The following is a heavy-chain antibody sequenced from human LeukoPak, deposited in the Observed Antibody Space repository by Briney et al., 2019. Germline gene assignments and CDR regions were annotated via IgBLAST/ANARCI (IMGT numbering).Heavy chain of an antibody. Sequence: GGSLRLSCAAPRFTFSSYNMNWVRQAPGKGLEWVSSISSSSSYIYYADPVKGRFTISRDNAKNSLYLQMNSLRAEDTAVYYCARDGCRGGSCYYYYGLDVWGQGTTVTVSS. D-gene: IGHD2-15*01. V-gene: IGHV3-21*01. CDR2: ISSSSSYI. CDR1: RFTFSSYN. J-gene: IGHJ6*02. CDR3: ARDGCRGGSCYYYYGLDV.